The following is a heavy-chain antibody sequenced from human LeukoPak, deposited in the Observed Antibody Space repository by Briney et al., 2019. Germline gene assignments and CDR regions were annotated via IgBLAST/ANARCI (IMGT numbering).Heavy chain of an antibody. Sequence: GRSLRLSCAASGFTFSSYGMHWVRQAPGKGLEWVAVIWYDGSNKYYADSVKGRFTISRDNSKNTLYLQMNSVRAEDTAVYYCARDGDYYDSTYYFDYWGQGTLVTVSS. CDR2: IWYDGSNK. J-gene: IGHJ4*02. CDR1: GFTFSSYG. V-gene: IGHV3-33*01. D-gene: IGHD3-22*01. CDR3: ARDGDYYDSTYYFDY.